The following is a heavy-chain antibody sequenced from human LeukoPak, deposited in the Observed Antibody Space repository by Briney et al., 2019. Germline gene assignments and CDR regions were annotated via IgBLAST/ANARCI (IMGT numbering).Heavy chain of an antibody. Sequence: SETLSLTCGVYGGSSSGYYWSWIRQPPGKGLEWIGEINPRGSTNYNPSLKSRVTLSADTSKNQFSLTLNSVTAADTAVYYCARRRLGYYFDYWGQGTLVTVSS. CDR3: ARRRLGYYFDY. CDR1: GGSSSGYY. V-gene: IGHV4-34*01. CDR2: INPRGST. D-gene: IGHD5-24*01. J-gene: IGHJ4*02.